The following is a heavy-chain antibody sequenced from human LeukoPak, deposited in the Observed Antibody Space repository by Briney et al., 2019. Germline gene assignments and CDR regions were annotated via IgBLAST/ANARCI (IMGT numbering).Heavy chain of an antibody. CDR1: GGSISGFY. Sequence: PSETLSLTCTVSGGSISGFYWGWIRQPPGKGLEWIGHMDTSGHTNYNSSLMSRVTMSVDTSKNQFSLRLTSVTAADTAVYYCARHWSHSVAQFGRSFWFDPWGQGTLVTVSS. CDR2: MDTSGHT. CDR3: ARHWSHSVAQFGRSFWFDP. D-gene: IGHD2-15*01. J-gene: IGHJ5*02. V-gene: IGHV4-4*07.